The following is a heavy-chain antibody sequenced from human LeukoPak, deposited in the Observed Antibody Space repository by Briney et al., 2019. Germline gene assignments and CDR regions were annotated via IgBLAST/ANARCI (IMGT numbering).Heavy chain of an antibody. CDR2: ISSSSSYI. Sequence: GGSLRLSCAASGFTFSSYSMNWVRQAPGKGLEWVPSISSSSSYIYYADSVKGRFTISRDNAKNSLYLQMNSLRAEDTAVYYCARDKSGYYSLFVADYYYYMDVWGKGTTATVSS. J-gene: IGHJ6*03. CDR1: GFTFSSYS. CDR3: ARDKSGYYSLFVADYYYYMDV. D-gene: IGHD3-3*01. V-gene: IGHV3-21*01.